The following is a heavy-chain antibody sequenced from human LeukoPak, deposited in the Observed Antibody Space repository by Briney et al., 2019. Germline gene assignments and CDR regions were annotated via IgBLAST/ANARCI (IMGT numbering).Heavy chain of an antibody. Sequence: ASVKVSCKASGYTFTSYGISWVRQAPGQGLEGMGWISAYNGNTNYAQKLQGRVTMTTDTSTSTAYMELRSLRSDDTAVYYCARDRGYYDSSGYYPDAFDIWGQGTMVTVSS. CDR3: ARDRGYYDSSGYYPDAFDI. CDR1: GYTFTSYG. CDR2: ISAYNGNT. V-gene: IGHV1-18*01. D-gene: IGHD3-22*01. J-gene: IGHJ3*02.